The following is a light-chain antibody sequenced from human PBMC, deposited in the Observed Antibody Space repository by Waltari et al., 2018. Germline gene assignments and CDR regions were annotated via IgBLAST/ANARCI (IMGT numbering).Light chain of an antibody. J-gene: IGKJ2*01. Sequence: EIVLTQSPGTLSLSPGERATLSCRASQSVSSSYLVWYQQKPGQAPRLLTYGASSRATGIPDRFSGSGSGTDFTLTISRLEPEDFAVYYCQQYGSSLYTFGQGTKLEIK. V-gene: IGKV3-20*01. CDR3: QQYGSSLYT. CDR1: QSVSSSY. CDR2: GAS.